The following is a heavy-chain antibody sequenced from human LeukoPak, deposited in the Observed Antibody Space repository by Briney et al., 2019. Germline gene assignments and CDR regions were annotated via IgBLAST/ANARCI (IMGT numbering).Heavy chain of an antibody. V-gene: IGHV3-30*02. CDR3: ARGGSYLSAFDI. D-gene: IGHD1-26*01. Sequence: QTGGSLRLSCAASGFTFSGYGMHWVRQAPGKGLEWVTFIRYDERNKYYADSVKGRFTISRDNSKNTLYLQMNSLRAEDTAVYYCARGGSYLSAFDIWGQGTMVTVSS. CDR2: IRYDERNK. CDR1: GFTFSGYG. J-gene: IGHJ3*02.